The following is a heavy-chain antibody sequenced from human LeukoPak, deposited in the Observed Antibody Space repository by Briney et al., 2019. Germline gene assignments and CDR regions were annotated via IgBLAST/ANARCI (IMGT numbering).Heavy chain of an antibody. D-gene: IGHD5-18*01. CDR2: INPNSGGT. CDR3: ARGDTAMEPFDY. V-gene: IGHV1-2*02. J-gene: IGHJ4*02. Sequence: ASVKVSCKASGYTFTDYYMHWVRQAPGQGLEWMGWINPNSGGTKYAQKLQGRVTMTADTSTSTAYMELRSLRSDDTAVYYCARGDTAMEPFDYWGQGTLVTVSS. CDR1: GYTFTDYY.